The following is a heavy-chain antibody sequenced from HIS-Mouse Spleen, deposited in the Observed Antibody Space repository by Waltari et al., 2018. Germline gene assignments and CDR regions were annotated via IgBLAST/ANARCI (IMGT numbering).Heavy chain of an antibody. Sequence: QLQLQESGPGLVKPSETLSLTCTVSGGSISSSSYYWGWIRQPPGKGLEWIGRIYYSGSTYYNPSLKSRVTISLDTSKNQCSLKLSSVTAADTAVYYCAREIPYSSSWYDWYFDLWGRGTLVTVSS. D-gene: IGHD6-13*01. CDR1: GGSISSSSYY. V-gene: IGHV4-39*07. CDR3: AREIPYSSSWYDWYFDL. CDR2: IYYSGST. J-gene: IGHJ2*01.